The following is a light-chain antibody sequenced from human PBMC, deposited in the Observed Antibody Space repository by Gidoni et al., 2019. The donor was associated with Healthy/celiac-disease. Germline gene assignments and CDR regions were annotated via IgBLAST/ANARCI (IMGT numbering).Light chain of an antibody. V-gene: IGKV1-33*01. Sequence: DIQMTQSPSSLSASVGDRVTITCQASQDISNYLKWYQQKPGKAPKLLIYDASKLETGVPSRFSGSGSGTDFTFTISSLQPEDIATYYCQQYDNLPTFGGGTKVEIK. CDR1: QDISNY. CDR2: DAS. J-gene: IGKJ4*01. CDR3: QQYDNLPT.